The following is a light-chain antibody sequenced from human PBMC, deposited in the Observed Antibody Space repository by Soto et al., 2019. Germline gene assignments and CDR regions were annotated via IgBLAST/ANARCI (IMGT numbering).Light chain of an antibody. CDR1: QSVSSTY. Sequence: IVMTQSPATLSLSPGERATLSCRASQSVSSTYLAWYQQKPGQAPRLLIYGASSRATGIPDRFSGSGSGTDFTLTISRLEPEDFAVYYCQHYGSSPDTFGQGTKVDI. CDR2: GAS. J-gene: IGKJ1*01. CDR3: QHYGSSPDT. V-gene: IGKV3-20*01.